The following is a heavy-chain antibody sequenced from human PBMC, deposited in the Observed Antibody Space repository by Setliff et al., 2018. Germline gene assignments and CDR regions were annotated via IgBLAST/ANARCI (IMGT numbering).Heavy chain of an antibody. J-gene: IGHJ4*02. V-gene: IGHV3-66*01. CDR3: VRDLHWGFDY. D-gene: IGHD7-27*01. CDR2: IYTDGGDNR. CDR1: GFTVSSKY. Sequence: GGSLRLSCAASGFTVSSKYMSWVRQAPGKGLEWVSVIYTDGGDNRYYADSVKGRFSISRDNSKKTLYLQMSSLRAEDTAVYYCVRDLHWGFDYWGLGTLVTVSS.